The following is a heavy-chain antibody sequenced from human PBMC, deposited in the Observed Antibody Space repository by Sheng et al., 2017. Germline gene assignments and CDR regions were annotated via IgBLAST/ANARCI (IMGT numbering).Heavy chain of an antibody. V-gene: IGHV3-30*02. D-gene: IGHD3-16*01. Sequence: QVQLVESGGGVVQPGGSLRLSCAASGFTFSSYGMHWVRQAPGKGLEWVAFIRYDGSNKYYADSVKGRFTISRDNSKNTLYLQMNSLRAEDTAVYYCAKDLAGALGYWGQGTLVTVSS. CDR1: GFTFSSYG. J-gene: IGHJ4*02. CDR2: IRYDGSNK. CDR3: AKDLAGALGY.